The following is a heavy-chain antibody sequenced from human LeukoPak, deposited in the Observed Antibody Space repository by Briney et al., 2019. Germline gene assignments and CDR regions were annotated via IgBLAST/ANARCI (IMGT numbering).Heavy chain of an antibody. CDR3: TTVVVPAASRYYYYYYGMDV. CDR1: GFTFSNAW. J-gene: IGHJ6*02. D-gene: IGHD2-2*01. Sequence: GGSLRLSCAASGFTFSNAWMSWVRQAPGKGLEWVGRIKSKTDGGTTDYAAPVKGRFTISRDDSKNTLYLQMNSLKTEDTAVYYCTTVVVPAASRYYYYYYGMDVWGQGTTGTVSS. V-gene: IGHV3-15*01. CDR2: IKSKTDGGTT.